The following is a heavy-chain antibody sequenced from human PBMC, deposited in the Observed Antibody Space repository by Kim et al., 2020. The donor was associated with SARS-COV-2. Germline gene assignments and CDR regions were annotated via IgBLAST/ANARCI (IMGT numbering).Heavy chain of an antibody. CDR1: GFTFSSYE. CDR2: ISSSGSTI. D-gene: IGHD3-10*01. J-gene: IGHJ6*02. Sequence: GGSLRLSCAASGFTFSSYEMNWVRQAPGKGLEWVSYISSSGSTIYYADSVKGRFTISRDNAKNSLYLQMNSLRAEDTAVYYCAREGNYYGSGRPWDYYYGMDVWGQGTTVTVSS. CDR3: AREGNYYGSGRPWDYYYGMDV. V-gene: IGHV3-48*03.